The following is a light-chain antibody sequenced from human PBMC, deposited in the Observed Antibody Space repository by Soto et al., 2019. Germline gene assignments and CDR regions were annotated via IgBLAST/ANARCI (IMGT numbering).Light chain of an antibody. CDR2: KAS. V-gene: IGKV1-5*03. CDR1: QSISSW. J-gene: IGKJ2*01. CDR3: QQYNSYPYT. Sequence: DIQMTQSPSTLSASVGDRVTVTCRASQSISSWLAWYLQKPGKAPKLLIYKASTLQSGVPSRFSGSGSGTDFTLTISSLQPDDFATYYCQQYNSYPYTFGQGTKLEIK.